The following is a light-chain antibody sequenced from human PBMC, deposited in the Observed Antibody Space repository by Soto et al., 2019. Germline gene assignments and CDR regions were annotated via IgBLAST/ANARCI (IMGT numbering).Light chain of an antibody. CDR1: SSNIGAGYD. CDR2: GNS. V-gene: IGLV1-40*01. Sequence: QSVLTQPPSVSGAPGQRVTISCTGSSSNIGAGYDVHWYQQLPGTAPKLLIYGNSNRPSGVPDRFSGSKSGPSASLAITGLQAEDEADYYCQSYDGSLSGSYVFGTGTKLTVL. J-gene: IGLJ1*01. CDR3: QSYDGSLSGSYV.